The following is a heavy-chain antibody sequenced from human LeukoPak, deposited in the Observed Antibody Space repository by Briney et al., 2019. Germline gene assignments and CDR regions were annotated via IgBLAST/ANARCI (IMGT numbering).Heavy chain of an antibody. CDR3: AKYTIAVGEVDY. Sequence: GGSLRLSCAASGFTFSSYWMSWVRQAPGKGLEWVSAISGSGGSTYYADPVKGRFTISRDNSKNTLYLQMNSLRAEDTAVYYCAKYTIAVGEVDYWGQGTLVTVSS. J-gene: IGHJ4*02. D-gene: IGHD6-19*01. V-gene: IGHV3-23*01. CDR1: GFTFSSYW. CDR2: ISGSGGST.